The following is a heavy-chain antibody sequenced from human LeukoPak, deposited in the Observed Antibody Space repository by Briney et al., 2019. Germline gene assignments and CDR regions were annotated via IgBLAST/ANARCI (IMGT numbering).Heavy chain of an antibody. D-gene: IGHD4-11*01. V-gene: IGHV1-69*02. CDR3: ATNLLYSNYVFDH. CDR2: IIPILGIA. Sequence: SVKVSCKASGGTFSSYTISWVRQAPGQGLEWMGRIIPILGIANYAQKFQGRVTITADKSTSTAYMELSSLRSEDTAVYYCATNLLYSNYVFDHWGQGTLVTVSS. CDR1: GGTFSSYT. J-gene: IGHJ4*02.